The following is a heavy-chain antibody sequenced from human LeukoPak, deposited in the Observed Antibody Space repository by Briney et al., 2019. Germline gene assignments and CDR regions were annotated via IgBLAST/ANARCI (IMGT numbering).Heavy chain of an antibody. V-gene: IGHV4-4*02. D-gene: IGHD4-17*01. CDR1: GGSITSSNW. Sequence: PSGTLSLTCAISGGSITSSNWWTWVRQPPGKGLEWVGETYLRGNTNYNPSLESRVSISVDESKTQLSLRLESVTAADTAVYYCARGTITTVTDSWGPGTLVTVSS. CDR2: TYLRGNT. CDR3: ARGTITTVTDS. J-gene: IGHJ4*02.